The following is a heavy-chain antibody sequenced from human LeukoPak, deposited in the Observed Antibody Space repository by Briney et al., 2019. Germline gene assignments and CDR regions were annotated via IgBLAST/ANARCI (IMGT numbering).Heavy chain of an antibody. CDR3: ARDRLNYDFWSGYYTH. Sequence: LRLSCAASGFTFSYYWMHWIREHPGKGLEWIGYIYYSGSTYYNPSLKSRVTISVDTSKNQFSLKLSSVTAADTAVYYCARDRLNYDFWSGYYTHWGQGTLVTVSS. V-gene: IGHV4-31*02. D-gene: IGHD3-3*01. J-gene: IGHJ4*02. CDR1: GFTFSYYW. CDR2: IYYSGST.